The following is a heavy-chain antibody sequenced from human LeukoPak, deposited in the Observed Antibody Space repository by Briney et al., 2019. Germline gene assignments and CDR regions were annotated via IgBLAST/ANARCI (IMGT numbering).Heavy chain of an antibody. D-gene: IGHD3-16*01. Sequence: ASVKVSFKSSVYTFTVYYMHWVRQAPGPGLEWMGWINPNSGGTNYAQKFQGRVTITRDTSISTAYMELSRLRSDDTAVYYCARAKVGGVPNWFDPWGQGTLVTVSS. J-gene: IGHJ5*02. CDR1: VYTFTVYY. CDR2: INPNSGGT. CDR3: ARAKVGGVPNWFDP. V-gene: IGHV1-2*02.